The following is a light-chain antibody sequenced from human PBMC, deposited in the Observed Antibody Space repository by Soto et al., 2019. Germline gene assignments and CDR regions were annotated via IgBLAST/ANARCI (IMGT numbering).Light chain of an antibody. CDR2: GAS. J-gene: IGKJ2*01. Sequence: EIVMTQSPATLSVSPGERATLSCRASQSVSSNLAWYQQKPGQAHRLLIYGASTRDTGIPARFSGSGSGTEFALTIRSLRHQDIAVYYRQQYNNWPPGMYPFGQGTKLEIK. CDR1: QSVSSN. V-gene: IGKV3-15*01. CDR3: QQYNNWPPGMYP.